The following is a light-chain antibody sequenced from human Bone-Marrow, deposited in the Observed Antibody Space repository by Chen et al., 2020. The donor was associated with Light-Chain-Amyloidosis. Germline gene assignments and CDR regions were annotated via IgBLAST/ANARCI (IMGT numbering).Light chain of an antibody. V-gene: IGLV3-25*03. CDR1: ALPTKY. CDR2: RDT. Sequence: SYELTQPPSVSVSPGQTARITCSGDALPTKYAYWYQQKPGQAPVLVIHRDTERPSGISERFSGSSSGTTTTLPISGVQAEDEAEYHCQSADSSGTYEVIIGRGTKLTVL. CDR3: QSADSSGTYEVI. J-gene: IGLJ2*01.